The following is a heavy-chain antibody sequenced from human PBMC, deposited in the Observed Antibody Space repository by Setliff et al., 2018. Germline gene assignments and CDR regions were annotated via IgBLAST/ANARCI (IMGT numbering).Heavy chain of an antibody. CDR3: ARAQKPGIAAAGTAGTFDY. V-gene: IGHV1-46*01. J-gene: IGHJ4*02. CDR1: GYTFTSYY. D-gene: IGHD6-13*01. CDR2: INPSGGST. Sequence: ASVKVSCKASGYTFTSYYMHWVRQAPGQGLEWMGIINPSGGSTSYAQKFQGRVTMTGDTSTSTVYMELSSLRSEDTAVYYCARAQKPGIAAAGTAGTFDYWGQGTLVTVSS.